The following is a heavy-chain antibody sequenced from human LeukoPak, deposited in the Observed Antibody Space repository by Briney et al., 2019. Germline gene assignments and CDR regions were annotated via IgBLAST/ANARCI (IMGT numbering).Heavy chain of an antibody. J-gene: IGHJ4*02. CDR3: APFNHDQNMFDQ. CDR2: VIPSSGGT. V-gene: IGHV1-2*02. D-gene: IGHD2/OR15-2a*01. Sequence: ASVKVSCKASGYTFTDYYMHWVRQAPGQGLEWMGGVIPSSGGTTYAEKFQDRVAMNRDTSISTAYMELTRLTSDDTAVYYCAPFNHDQNMFDQWGQGTLVTVSS. CDR1: GYTFTDYY.